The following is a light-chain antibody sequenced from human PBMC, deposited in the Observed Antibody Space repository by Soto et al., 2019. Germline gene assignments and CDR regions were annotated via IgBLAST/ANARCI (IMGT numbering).Light chain of an antibody. CDR1: SGSIASNY. Sequence: NFMLTQPHSVSESPGKTVTISCTRSSGSIASNYVQWYQQRPGSAPTIVIYEDNQRPSGVPDRFSGSIDSSSNSASLTISGLKTEDEADYYCQSYDRSNQIFGGGTKLTVL. V-gene: IGLV6-57*04. CDR3: QSYDRSNQI. CDR2: EDN. J-gene: IGLJ2*01.